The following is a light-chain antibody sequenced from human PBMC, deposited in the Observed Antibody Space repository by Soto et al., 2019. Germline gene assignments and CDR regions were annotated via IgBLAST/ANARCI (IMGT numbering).Light chain of an antibody. CDR3: QQYNNWPPWFT. CDR1: QSVSSN. J-gene: IGKJ3*01. Sequence: EIVMTQSPATLSVSPGDRATLSCRASQSVSSNLVWYQKKPGQAPRLLIYDASTRATGVPARFSGSGSGTEITLTICILQSEDFALYYCQQYNNWPPWFTFGPGTKVDIK. CDR2: DAS. V-gene: IGKV3-15*01.